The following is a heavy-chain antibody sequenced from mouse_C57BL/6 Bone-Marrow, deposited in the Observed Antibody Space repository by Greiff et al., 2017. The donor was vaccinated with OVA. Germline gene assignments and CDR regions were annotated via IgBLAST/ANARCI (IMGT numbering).Heavy chain of an antibody. CDR1: GFTFSDYY. CDR2: INYDGSST. CDR3: AREPITTVVATDWNFDV. D-gene: IGHD1-1*01. V-gene: IGHV5-16*01. J-gene: IGHJ1*03. Sequence: EVKLMESEGGLVQPGSSMKLSCTASGFTFSDYYMAWVRQVPEKGLEWVANINYDGSSTYYLDSLKSRFIISRDNAKNILYLQMSSLKSEDTATYYCAREPITTVVATDWNFDVWGTGTTVTVSS.